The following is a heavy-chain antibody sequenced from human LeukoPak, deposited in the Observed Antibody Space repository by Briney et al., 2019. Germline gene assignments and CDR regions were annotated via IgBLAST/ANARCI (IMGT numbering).Heavy chain of an antibody. CDR3: ARVHYGSGKSSDY. D-gene: IGHD3-10*01. CDR1: GFTFSSYS. CDR2: ISSSSSYI. Sequence: PGGSLRLSCAASGFTFSSYSMNWVRQAPGKGLEWVSSISSSSSYINYADSVKGRFTISRDNAKNSLYLQMNSLRAEDTAVYYCARVHYGSGKSSDYWGQGTLVTVSS. V-gene: IGHV3-21*01. J-gene: IGHJ4*02.